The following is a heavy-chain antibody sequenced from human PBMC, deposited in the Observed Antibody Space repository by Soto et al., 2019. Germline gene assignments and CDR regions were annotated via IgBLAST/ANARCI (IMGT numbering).Heavy chain of an antibody. Sequence: QLQLQESGSRLVKPSQTLSLTCAVSGGPISSGDYSWNWIRQPPGKGLEWIGYISHSGNTYYNPSLKSRVPISVDRYNNQFSLKLTSVTAADTAVYYCAGSPSMGRTTIDYWGQGTLVTVSS. CDR2: ISHSGNT. CDR3: AGSPSMGRTTIDY. D-gene: IGHD1-26*01. V-gene: IGHV4-30-2*01. J-gene: IGHJ4*02. CDR1: GGPISSGDYS.